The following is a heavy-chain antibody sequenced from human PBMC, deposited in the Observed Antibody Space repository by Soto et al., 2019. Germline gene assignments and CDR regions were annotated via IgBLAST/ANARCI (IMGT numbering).Heavy chain of an antibody. CDR2: ISYSGAT. J-gene: IGHJ4*02. CDR3: ATDLYYYETTGFYFFLPLDY. CDR1: GGSISSTTYY. D-gene: IGHD3-22*01. V-gene: IGHV4-39*01. Sequence: SETLSLTCGVSGGSISSTTYYWGWIRQPPGKGREWIGTISYSGATYYNPSLKSRVTISVDTSNNQLFLKLTSVTAADTAVYYCATDLYYYETTGFYFFLPLDYWGQGALVTVSS.